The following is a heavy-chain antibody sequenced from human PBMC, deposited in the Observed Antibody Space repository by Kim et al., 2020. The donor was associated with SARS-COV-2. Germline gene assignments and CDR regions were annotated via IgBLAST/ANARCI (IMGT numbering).Heavy chain of an antibody. V-gene: IGHV1-69*01. CDR2: TA. Sequence: TANYAQKFQDRVTITADEYTSAAYMELSSLRSEDTAVYYCARFGLSAFDIWGQGTMVTVSS. D-gene: IGHD3-16*01. CDR3: ARFGLSAFDI. J-gene: IGHJ3*02.